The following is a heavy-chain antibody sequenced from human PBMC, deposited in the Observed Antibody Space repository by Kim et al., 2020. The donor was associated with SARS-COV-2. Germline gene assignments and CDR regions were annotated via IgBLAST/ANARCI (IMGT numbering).Heavy chain of an antibody. D-gene: IGHD6-6*01. Sequence: GRFTISRDDSKNTLYLQMNSLKTEDTAVYYCTTEPDNPIAARLFENRVDYWGQGTLVTVSS. CDR3: TTEPDNPIAARLFENRVDY. J-gene: IGHJ4*02. V-gene: IGHV3-15*01.